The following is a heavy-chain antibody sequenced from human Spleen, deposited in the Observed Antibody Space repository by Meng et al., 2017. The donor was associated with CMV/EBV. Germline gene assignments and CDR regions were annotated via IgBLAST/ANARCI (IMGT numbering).Heavy chain of an antibody. V-gene: IGHV3-21*04. CDR1: GFTFNSYS. CDR2: ISSTSTYI. J-gene: IGHJ4*02. D-gene: IGHD2-15*01. CDR3: ANELNYCSGGSCGY. Sequence: GESLKISCAASGFTFNSYSMNWVRQAPGKGLEWVSFISSTSTYIYYADSVEGRFTISRDNAKNSLHLQMDSLRAEDTAVYYCANELNYCSGGSCGYWGQGTLVTVSS.